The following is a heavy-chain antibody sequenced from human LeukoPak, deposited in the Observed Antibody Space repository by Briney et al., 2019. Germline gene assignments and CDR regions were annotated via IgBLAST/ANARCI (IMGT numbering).Heavy chain of an antibody. J-gene: IGHJ4*02. D-gene: IGHD3-22*01. Sequence: GGSLRLSCAASGFTFGSYEMNWVRQAPGKGLEWVSYISSSGSTIYYADSVKGRFTISRDNAKNSLYLQMNSLRAEDTAVYYCATAHYDSSGYYYDYWGQGTLVTVSS. CDR3: ATAHYDSSGYYYDY. CDR2: ISSSGSTI. V-gene: IGHV3-48*03. CDR1: GFTFGSYE.